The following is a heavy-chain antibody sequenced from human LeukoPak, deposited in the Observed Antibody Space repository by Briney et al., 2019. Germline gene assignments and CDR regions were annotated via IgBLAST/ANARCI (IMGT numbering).Heavy chain of an antibody. CDR1: GYTFTGYY. J-gene: IGHJ4*02. Sequence: ASVKVSCKASGYTFTGYYMHWVRQAPGQGLEWMGWINPNSGGTNYAQKFQGRVTMTRDTSISTAYMELSRLRSDDTAVYYCARAMVRGVNFDYWGQGTLVTVSS. D-gene: IGHD3-10*01. V-gene: IGHV1-2*02. CDR2: INPNSGGT. CDR3: ARAMVRGVNFDY.